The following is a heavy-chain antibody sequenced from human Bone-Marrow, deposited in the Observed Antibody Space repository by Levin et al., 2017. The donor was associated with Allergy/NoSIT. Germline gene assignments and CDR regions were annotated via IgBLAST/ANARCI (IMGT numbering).Heavy chain of an antibody. V-gene: IGHV3-15*07. J-gene: IGHJ4*02. Sequence: GGSLRLSCAASGFNFNDAWMNWVRQAPGKGLEWVGRIKRKTDGGTTDYAAPAKGRFTISRDDSKTTMYLQMNSLEIEDTAVYYCITDPGRIWGQGTLVTVSS. CDR1: GFNFNDAW. CDR2: IKRKTDGGTT. CDR3: ITDPGRI.